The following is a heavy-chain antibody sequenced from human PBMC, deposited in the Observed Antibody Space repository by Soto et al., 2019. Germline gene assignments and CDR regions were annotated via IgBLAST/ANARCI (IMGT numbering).Heavy chain of an antibody. V-gene: IGHV1-69*08. D-gene: IGHD5-18*01. CDR1: GGTFSSYT. Sequence: QVQLVQSGAEVKKPGSSVKVSCKASGGTFSSYTISWVRQAPGQGLEWLGRIIPILGIANYAQKFQGRVTXXADKSTSTAYMELRSLGSEDTAVYYCERDVGSYGYWRQGTMVTVSS. CDR3: ERDVGSYGY. J-gene: IGHJ4*02. CDR2: IIPILGIA.